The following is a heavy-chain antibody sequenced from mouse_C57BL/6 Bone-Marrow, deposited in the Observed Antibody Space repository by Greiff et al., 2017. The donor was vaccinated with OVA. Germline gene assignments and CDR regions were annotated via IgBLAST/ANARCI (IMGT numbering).Heavy chain of an antibody. J-gene: IGHJ1*03. CDR3: ARWDLTNWDGWYFDV. CDR2: INPSSGYT. Sequence: QVQLQQSGAELAKPGASVKLSCKASGYTFTSYWMHWVKQRPGQGLEWIGYINPSSGYTKYNQKFKDKATLTADKSSSTAYMQLSSLTSEDSAVYYCARWDLTNWDGWYFDVWGTGTTVTVSS. V-gene: IGHV1-7*01. CDR1: GYTFTSYW. D-gene: IGHD4-1*01.